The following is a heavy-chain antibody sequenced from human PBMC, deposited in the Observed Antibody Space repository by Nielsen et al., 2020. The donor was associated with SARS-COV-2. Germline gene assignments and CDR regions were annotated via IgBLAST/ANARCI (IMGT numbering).Heavy chain of an antibody. CDR2: INPSGGST. J-gene: IGHJ6*02. CDR3: ARGGTWIQLWLYYYYGMDV. CDR1: GYTFTSYY. V-gene: IGHV1-46*01. D-gene: IGHD5-18*01. Sequence: ASVKVSCKASGYTFTSYYMHWVRQAPGQGLEWMGIINPSGGSTSYAQKFQGRVTITRDTSASTAYMELSSLRSEGTAVYYCARGGTWIQLWLYYYYGMDVWGQGTTVTVSS.